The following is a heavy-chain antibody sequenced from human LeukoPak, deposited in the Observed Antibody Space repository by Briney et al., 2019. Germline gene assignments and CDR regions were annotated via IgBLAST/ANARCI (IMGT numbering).Heavy chain of an antibody. D-gene: IGHD2-2*01. Sequence: PGGSLRLSCAASGFTFSSYAMHWVRQAPGKGLEWVAVISYDGSNKYYADSVKGRFTISRDNSKNTLYLQMNSLRAEDTAVYYCARESGESRFDIVVVPAAGSPYYYYYMDVWGKGTTVTVSS. V-gene: IGHV3-30-3*01. CDR2: ISYDGSNK. J-gene: IGHJ6*03. CDR3: ARESGESRFDIVVVPAAGSPYYYYYMDV. CDR1: GFTFSSYA.